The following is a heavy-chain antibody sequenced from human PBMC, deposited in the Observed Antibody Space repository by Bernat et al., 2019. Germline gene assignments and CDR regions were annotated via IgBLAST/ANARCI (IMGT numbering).Heavy chain of an antibody. D-gene: IGHD2-8*02. CDR3: ARVYCTGGSCFGFLYFDH. J-gene: IGHJ4*02. Sequence: EVQLVESGGGLVQPGGSLRLSCTASGFTFTSFWMGWARQGPGKGLEWVAHIKQDGSEKYYVDSVEGRITISRDNAKNSVHLQMNSLRAEDTAVYYCARVYCTGGSCFGFLYFDHWGQGTLVTVSS. CDR1: GFTFTSFW. V-gene: IGHV3-7*03. CDR2: IKQDGSEK.